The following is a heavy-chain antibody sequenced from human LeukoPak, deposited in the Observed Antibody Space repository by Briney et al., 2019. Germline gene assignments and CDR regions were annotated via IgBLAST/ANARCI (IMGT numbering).Heavy chain of an antibody. V-gene: IGHV1-18*01. CDR1: GYSFTSYG. Sequence: ASVKVSCKASGYSFTSYGFNWVRQAPGQGLEWMGWMSAYNGKTNYAPSLQGRVTVTADTSTSTAYMELRSLRSEDTAVYYCARGMGYSYGHPQGAFDIWGQGTMVTVSS. CDR2: MSAYNGKT. CDR3: ARGMGYSYGHPQGAFDI. J-gene: IGHJ3*02. D-gene: IGHD5-18*01.